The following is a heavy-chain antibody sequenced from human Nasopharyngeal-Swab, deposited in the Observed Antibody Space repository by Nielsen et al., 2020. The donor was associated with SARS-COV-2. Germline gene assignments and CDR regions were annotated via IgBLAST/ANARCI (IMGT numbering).Heavy chain of an antibody. V-gene: IGHV3-7*01. Sequence: GGSLRLSCAASGFTFSSYWMTWVRQAPRKGLEWVANINQDGSEKYYVDSVKGRFTISRDNAKNSLYLQVNSLRAEDTAVYYCARHSGWSFDYWGQGTLVTVSS. CDR1: GFTFSSYW. CDR2: INQDGSEK. J-gene: IGHJ4*02. CDR3: ARHSGWSFDY. D-gene: IGHD6-19*01.